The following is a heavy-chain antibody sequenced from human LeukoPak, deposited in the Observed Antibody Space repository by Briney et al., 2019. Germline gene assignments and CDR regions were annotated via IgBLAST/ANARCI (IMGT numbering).Heavy chain of an antibody. CDR3: ADGDYGAFDY. CDR1: GFTFTSYS. V-gene: IGHV3-7*03. J-gene: IGHJ4*02. D-gene: IGHD4-17*01. CDR2: IKQGGNEK. Sequence: RAGGSLRLSCAAAGFTFTSYSMTWVRQAPGKGLEWVANIKQGGNEKYYVDSVKGRFTISRDNSKNTLYLQMNSLRAEDTAVYYCADGDYGAFDYWGQGTLVTVSS.